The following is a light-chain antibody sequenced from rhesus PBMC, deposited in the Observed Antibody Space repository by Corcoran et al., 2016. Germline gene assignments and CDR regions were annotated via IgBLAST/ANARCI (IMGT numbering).Light chain of an antibody. J-gene: IGKJ2*01. Sequence: DIQMTQSPSSLSASVGDRVTITCRTSENVNNYLNWYQQKPGKAPKLLIYKASTLQSGVPSRFSGSGSGTDYTFTISSLQSEDVATYYCQNNYGTPHGFGQGTKVEIK. CDR2: KAS. V-gene: IGKV1-74*01. CDR3: QNNYGTPHG. CDR1: ENVNNY.